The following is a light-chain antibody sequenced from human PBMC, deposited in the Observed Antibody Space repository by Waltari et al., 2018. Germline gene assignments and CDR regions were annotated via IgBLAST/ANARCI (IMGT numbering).Light chain of an antibody. CDR3: SSYTITYTRV. CDR1: SSDIGANNY. V-gene: IGLV2-14*01. CDR2: HVT. Sequence: QSALTQPASVSGSPGQSITISCTGTSSDIGANNYVSWYRQHPGKAPQLILYHVTTRPSGVSNRLSGSKSGNTASLTIPGLQAEDEADYFCSSYTITYTRVFGGGTKLTVL. J-gene: IGLJ3*02.